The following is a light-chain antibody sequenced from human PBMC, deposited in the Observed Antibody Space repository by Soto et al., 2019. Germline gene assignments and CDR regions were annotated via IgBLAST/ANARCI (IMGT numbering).Light chain of an antibody. CDR1: QSVSSN. Sequence: EIVMTQSPATLSVSPGERATLSCRASQSVSSNLAWYQQKPGQAPRLLIYGASTRATGIPARFSGSGSGTEFTLTICSLQSEDFAVYYCQQYNNWPYFTFGPGTKVDIK. V-gene: IGKV3-15*01. J-gene: IGKJ3*01. CDR3: QQYNNWPYFT. CDR2: GAS.